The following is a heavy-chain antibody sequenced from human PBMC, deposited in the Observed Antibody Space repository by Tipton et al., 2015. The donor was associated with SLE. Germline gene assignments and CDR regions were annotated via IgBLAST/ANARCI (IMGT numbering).Heavy chain of an antibody. D-gene: IGHD3-10*01. V-gene: IGHV4-59*01. CDR1: GDSITNYY. CDR3: ARVGSGVDY. CDR2: IYYSGTT. J-gene: IGHJ4*02. Sequence: LRLSCTVSGDSITNYYWNWIRQPPGKGLEWIGYIYYSGTTNYNPSLKSRVTISVDTSKNQFSLKLSSVTAADTAVYYCARVGSGVDYWGQGTLVTVSS.